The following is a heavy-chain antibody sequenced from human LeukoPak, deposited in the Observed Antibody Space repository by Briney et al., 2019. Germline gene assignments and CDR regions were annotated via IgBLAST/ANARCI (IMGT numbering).Heavy chain of an antibody. CDR1: GFTFSSYA. J-gene: IGHJ5*02. Sequence: GGSLRLSCAASGFTFSSYAMHWVRQAPGKGLEWVSYISSSSSTIYYADSVKGRFTISRDNSKNTLYLQMNSLRAEDTAVYYCARGADGVHGGEGWFDPWGQGTPVTVSS. D-gene: IGHD5/OR15-5a*01. CDR3: ARGADGVHGGEGWFDP. V-gene: IGHV3-48*04. CDR2: ISSSSSTI.